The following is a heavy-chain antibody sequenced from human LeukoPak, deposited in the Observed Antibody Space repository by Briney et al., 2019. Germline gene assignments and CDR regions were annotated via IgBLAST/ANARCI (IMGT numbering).Heavy chain of an antibody. Sequence: SETLSLTCTVSGGSVSSGSYYWGWIRQPPGKGLEWIGYIYYSGSTNYNPSLKSRVTISVDTSKNQFSLKLSSVTAADTAVYYCARDKVVVVPAALTPQYYYYYGMDVWGKGTTVTVSS. CDR3: ARDKVVVVPAALTPQYYYYYGMDV. CDR1: GGSVSSGSYY. D-gene: IGHD2-2*01. V-gene: IGHV4-61*01. CDR2: IYYSGST. J-gene: IGHJ6*04.